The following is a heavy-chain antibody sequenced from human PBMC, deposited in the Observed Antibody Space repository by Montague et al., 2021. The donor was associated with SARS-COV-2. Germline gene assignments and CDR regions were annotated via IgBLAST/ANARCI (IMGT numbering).Heavy chain of an antibody. D-gene: IGHD1-1*01. V-gene: IGHV4-39*02. CDR1: GGSIISTTSN. Sequence: SETLSLTCTVSGGSIISTTSNWGWIRQPPGKGLEWIGSIYYTANTYYTPSLKTRVTISVDTSKNHFSLKLRSVTAADTAIYYCARAQNTCFIANCVNYFEVWGLGALVTVSS. J-gene: IGHJ4*02. CDR3: ARAQNTCFIANCVNYFEV. CDR2: IYYTANT.